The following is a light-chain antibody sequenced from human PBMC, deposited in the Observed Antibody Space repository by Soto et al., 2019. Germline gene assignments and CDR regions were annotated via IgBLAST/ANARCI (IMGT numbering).Light chain of an antibody. CDR1: SSDVGGYNY. CDR2: EVT. V-gene: IGLV2-8*01. J-gene: IGLJ1*01. CDR3: SSYADSNSYV. Sequence: QSVLTQPPSASGSPGQSVTISCTGTSSDVGGYNYVYWYQQHPGKAPKLMIYEVTKRPSGVPDRFSGSKSGNTASLTVSGLQAEDKADYYCSSYADSNSYVFGTGTKVTVL.